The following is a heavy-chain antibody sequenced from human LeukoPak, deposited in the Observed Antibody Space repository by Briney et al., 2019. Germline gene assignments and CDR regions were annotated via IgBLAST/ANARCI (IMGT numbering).Heavy chain of an antibody. CDR2: INHSGST. J-gene: IGHJ4*02. CDR3: ARSSGWYFLPIDY. Sequence: IVEINHSGSTNYNPSLKSRVTISVDTSKNQFSLKLSSVTAADTAVYYCARSSGWYFLPIDYWGQGTLVTVSS. D-gene: IGHD6-19*01. V-gene: IGHV4-34*01.